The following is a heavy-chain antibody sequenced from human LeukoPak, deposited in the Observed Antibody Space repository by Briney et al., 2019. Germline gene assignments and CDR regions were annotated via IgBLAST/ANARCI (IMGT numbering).Heavy chain of an antibody. D-gene: IGHD3-22*01. Sequence: PGGSLRLSCAAPGFMFHDYAIHWVRQAPGKGLEWVSLISGDGGSTYYADSVKGRFTISRDNSKNTLYLQMNSLRAEDTAVYYCARGDYDSSGYLDYWGQGTLVTVSS. CDR2: ISGDGGST. J-gene: IGHJ4*02. V-gene: IGHV3-43*02. CDR3: ARGDYDSSGYLDY. CDR1: GFMFHDYA.